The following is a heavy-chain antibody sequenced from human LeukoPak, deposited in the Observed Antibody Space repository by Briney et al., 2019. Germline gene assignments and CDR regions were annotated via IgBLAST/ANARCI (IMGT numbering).Heavy chain of an antibody. CDR3: ARDMYYYDSSGYWGY. V-gene: IGHV1-2*06. Sequence: GASVKVSCKASGYTFTCYYMHWVRQAPGQGLEWMGRINPNSGGTNYAQKFQGRDTMTRDTSISTAYMELSRLRSDDTAVYYCARDMYYYDSSGYWGYWGQGTLVTVSS. CDR2: INPNSGGT. D-gene: IGHD3-22*01. CDR1: GYTFTCYY. J-gene: IGHJ4*02.